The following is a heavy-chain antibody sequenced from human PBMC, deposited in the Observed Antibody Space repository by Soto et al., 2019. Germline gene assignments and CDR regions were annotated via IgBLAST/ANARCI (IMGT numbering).Heavy chain of an antibody. CDR1: GFVFNMYW. CDR2: INDDGTRT. V-gene: IGHV3-74*01. J-gene: IGHJ4*02. CDR3: IRGHRPSSVGTGAF. D-gene: IGHD3-10*01. Sequence: GGSLRLSCAASGFVFNMYWMNWVRQVPGEGPEWVTRINDDGTRTDYADSAKGRFTISRDNAKDILYLQMNALRVDDTAVYYCIRGHRPSSVGTGAFWGQGTLVTVSS.